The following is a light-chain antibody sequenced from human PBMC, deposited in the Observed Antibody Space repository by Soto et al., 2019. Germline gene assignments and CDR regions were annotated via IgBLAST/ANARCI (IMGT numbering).Light chain of an antibody. CDR2: EGS. V-gene: IGLV2-23*01. CDR1: SSDVGSYEL. Sequence: QSALTQPASVAGSPGQSITISCTGTSSDVGSYELVSWYQQHPGTAPKLMIYEGSKRPSGVSNRFSGSKSGKTASLTISGLQAEYEADYYCCSYAGYSTSVFGGGTKVTVL. CDR3: CSYAGYSTSV. J-gene: IGLJ2*01.